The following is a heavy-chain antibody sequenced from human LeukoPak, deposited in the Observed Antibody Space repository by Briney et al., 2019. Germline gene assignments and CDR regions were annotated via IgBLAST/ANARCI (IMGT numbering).Heavy chain of an antibody. V-gene: IGHV3-7*01. Sequence: TGGSPRLSCAASGFTFNMYWMTWVRQAPGKGLESVAYINKDGSDKYYVDSVKGRFTVSRDNAKNSLYLQMNSLRAEDTAVYYCARDAGYGGNSDYWGQGTLVTVSS. CDR1: GFTFNMYW. CDR2: INKDGSDK. J-gene: IGHJ4*02. D-gene: IGHD4-23*01. CDR3: ARDAGYGGNSDY.